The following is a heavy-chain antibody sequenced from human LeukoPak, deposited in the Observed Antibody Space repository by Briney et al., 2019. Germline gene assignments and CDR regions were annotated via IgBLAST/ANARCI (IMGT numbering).Heavy chain of an antibody. Sequence: GGSLRHSCVASGFTFINAWLSWVRQAPGKGLEWVGRIKSKPDGGTTDYAAPVKGRFSISRDDSTNTLYLQMNSLKTEDTAVCHCTTDMYDYVADWGQGTLVTVSS. CDR3: TTDMYDYVAD. J-gene: IGHJ4*02. CDR2: IKSKPDGGTT. D-gene: IGHD5-12*01. CDR1: GFTFINAW. V-gene: IGHV3-15*01.